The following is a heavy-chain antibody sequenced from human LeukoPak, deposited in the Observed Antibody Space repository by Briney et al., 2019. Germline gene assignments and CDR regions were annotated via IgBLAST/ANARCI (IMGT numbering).Heavy chain of an antibody. CDR3: ARGVEDVVVPAAIFAYYYYGMDV. Sequence: SETLSLTCAVYGGSFSGYYWSWIRQPPGKGLEWIGEINHSGSTNYNPSLKSRVTISVDTSKNQFSLKLSSVTAADTAVYYCARGVEDVVVPAAIFAYYYYGMDVWGKGTTVTVPS. CDR2: INHSGST. J-gene: IGHJ6*04. CDR1: GGSFSGYY. D-gene: IGHD2-2*01. V-gene: IGHV4-34*01.